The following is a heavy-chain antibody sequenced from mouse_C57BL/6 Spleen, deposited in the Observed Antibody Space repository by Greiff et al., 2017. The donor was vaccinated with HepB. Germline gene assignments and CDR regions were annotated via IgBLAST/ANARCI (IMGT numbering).Heavy chain of an antibody. V-gene: IGHV5-4*03. CDR2: ISDGGSYT. D-gene: IGHD2-3*01. CDR3: ARGEIYDGYYFDY. Sequence: EVMLVESGGGLVKPGGSLKLSCAASGFTFSSYAMSWVRQTPEKRLEWVATISDGGSYTYYPDNVKGRFTISRDNAKNNLYLQMSHLKSEDTAMYYCARGEIYDGYYFDYWGQGTTLTVSS. J-gene: IGHJ2*01. CDR1: GFTFSSYA.